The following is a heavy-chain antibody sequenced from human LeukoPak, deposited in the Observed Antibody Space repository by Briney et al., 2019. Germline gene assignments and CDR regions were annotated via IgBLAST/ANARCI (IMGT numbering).Heavy chain of an antibody. D-gene: IGHD3-10*01. Sequence: GGSLRLSCAASGFTVSSNYMSWVRQAPGKGLEWVSIIYPGGNTYYADSVEGRFTISRDNSKNTLYLHMNSLRAEDTAVYYCAKDRNYYGSGSYYLDIWGQGTMVTVSS. V-gene: IGHV3-66*01. CDR1: GFTVSSNY. CDR3: AKDRNYYGSGSYYLDI. J-gene: IGHJ3*02. CDR2: IYPGGNT.